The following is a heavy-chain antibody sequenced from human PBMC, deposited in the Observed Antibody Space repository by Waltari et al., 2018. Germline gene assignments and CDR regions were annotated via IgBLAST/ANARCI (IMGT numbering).Heavy chain of an antibody. D-gene: IGHD3-3*01. CDR1: GFTFSSYG. CDR2: MRYDGSNK. Sequence: QVQLVESGGGVVQPGGSLRISCAASGFTFSSYGMHWVSQAPGKGLEWVAFMRYDGSNKYYSDSVNGRFTISRDNSKNTLYMQMNSLRAEDTAVYYCAKDRVDLGEVTDAFDIWGQGTMVTVSS. V-gene: IGHV3-30*02. J-gene: IGHJ3*02. CDR3: AKDRVDLGEVTDAFDI.